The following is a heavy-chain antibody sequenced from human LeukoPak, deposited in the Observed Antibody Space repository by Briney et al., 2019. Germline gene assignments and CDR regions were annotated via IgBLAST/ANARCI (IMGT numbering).Heavy chain of an antibody. CDR3: ARVEENKQSGGMDV. V-gene: IGHV4-30-4*01. CDR1: GGSLSSGDYY. Sequence: SETLSLTCTVSGGSLSSGDYYWSWVRQPPRKGLGWLGYIYYMGSTYYKPSLKSRVTISVETSKKQFSLKLSSVTAADTAVYYCARVEENKQSGGMDVWGQGTTVTVSS. J-gene: IGHJ6*02. D-gene: IGHD1/OR15-1a*01. CDR2: IYYMGST.